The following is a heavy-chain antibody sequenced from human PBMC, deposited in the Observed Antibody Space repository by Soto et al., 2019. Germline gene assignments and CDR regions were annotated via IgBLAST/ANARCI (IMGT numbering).Heavy chain of an antibody. Sequence: SETLSLTCAVSGGSINISSYHWGWIPQPPGKGLEWIGSIYYSGSTYYHPSLKSRVTISVDTSQHQFYLKLNAVTAADAAVDYCALQRGDGLGELEDAFDIWGQRTMVTVS. CDR2: IYYSGST. J-gene: IGHJ3*02. V-gene: IGHV4-39*01. D-gene: IGHD3-16*01. CDR1: GGSINISSYH. CDR3: ALQRGDGLGELEDAFDI.